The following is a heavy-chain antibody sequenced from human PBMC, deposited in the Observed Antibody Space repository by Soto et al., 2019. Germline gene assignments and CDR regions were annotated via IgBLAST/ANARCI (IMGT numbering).Heavy chain of an antibody. CDR2: ISGSGGST. V-gene: IGHV3-23*01. CDR1: GFTFSSYA. CDR3: AREPYCTNGVCYFDY. Sequence: GGSLRLSWAASGFTFSSYAMSWVRQAPGKGLEWVSAISGSGGSTYYADSVKGRFTISRDNSKNTLYLQMNSLRAEDTAVYYCAREPYCTNGVCYFDYWGQGTLVTVSS. D-gene: IGHD2-8*01. J-gene: IGHJ4*02.